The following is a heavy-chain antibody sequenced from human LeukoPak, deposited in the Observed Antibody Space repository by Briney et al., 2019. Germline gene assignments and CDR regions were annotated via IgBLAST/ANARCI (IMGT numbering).Heavy chain of an antibody. D-gene: IGHD6-13*01. CDR2: INHSGST. V-gene: IGHV4-34*01. J-gene: IGHJ5*02. CDR1: GGSFSGYY. CDR3: AKGSKYSTSCYFPFWFDP. Sequence: PSETLSLTCAVYGGSFSGYYWSWIRQPPGKGLEWIGEINHSGSTNYNPSLKSRVTISVDKSKNQFSLKQSSVTAADTAVYYCAKGSKYSTSCYFPFWFDPGGQGPLVTVS.